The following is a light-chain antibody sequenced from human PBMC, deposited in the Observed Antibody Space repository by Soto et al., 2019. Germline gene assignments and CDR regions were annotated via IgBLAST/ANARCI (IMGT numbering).Light chain of an antibody. Sequence: QSALTQPASVSGSPGQSITISCTGTSSDLGSYDLVSWYQQHPGKAPKLMIYQVTNRPSGVSNRFSGSRSGNTASLTISGLQAEDEADYYCSSYTDSSNYVFGTGTKVTVL. CDR2: QVT. J-gene: IGLJ1*01. CDR3: SSYTDSSNYV. CDR1: SSDLGSYDL. V-gene: IGLV2-14*02.